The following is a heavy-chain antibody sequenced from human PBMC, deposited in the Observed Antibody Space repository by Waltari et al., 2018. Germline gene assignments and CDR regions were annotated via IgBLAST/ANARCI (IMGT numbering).Heavy chain of an antibody. D-gene: IGHD3-22*01. J-gene: IGHJ4*02. Sequence: QMQLVQSGPEVKKPGTSVKVSCKASGFTFTRSAMQWVRQARGQRLEWIGWIVVGSGNTNYAQKFQERVTITRDMSTSTAYMELSSLRSEDTAVYYCAAVPMLYRNTYYYDSSDYWGQGTLVTVSS. CDR3: AAVPMLYRNTYYYDSSDY. V-gene: IGHV1-58*02. CDR2: IVVGSGNT. CDR1: GFTFTRSA.